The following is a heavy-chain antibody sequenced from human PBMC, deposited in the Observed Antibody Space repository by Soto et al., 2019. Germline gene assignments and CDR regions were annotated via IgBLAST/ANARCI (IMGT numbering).Heavy chain of an antibody. CDR3: ARGSDYDSSGYYYSWFDP. D-gene: IGHD3-22*01. CDR1: GGTFSSYA. CDR2: IIPIFGTA. V-gene: IGHV1-69*13. J-gene: IGHJ5*02. Sequence: SSVKVSCKASGGTFSSYAISWVRQAPGQGLEWMGGIIPIFGTANYAQKFQGRVTITADESTSTAYMELSSLRSEDTAVYYCARGSDYDSSGYYYSWFDPWGQGTLVTVSS.